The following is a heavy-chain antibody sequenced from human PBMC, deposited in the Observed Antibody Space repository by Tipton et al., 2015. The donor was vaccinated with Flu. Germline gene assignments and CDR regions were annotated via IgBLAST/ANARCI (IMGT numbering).Heavy chain of an antibody. CDR1: GFMFSHYW. J-gene: IGHJ4*02. CDR3: ARGIGFGELLDY. Sequence: SLRLSCATSGFMFSHYWMNWVRQAPGKGLEWVANINQDGSEKHYVESVKGRFSISRDNARNSLHLQMNSLRAEDTAVYYCARGIGFGELLDYWGQGTLVTVSS. CDR2: INQDGSEK. V-gene: IGHV3-7*01. D-gene: IGHD3-10*01.